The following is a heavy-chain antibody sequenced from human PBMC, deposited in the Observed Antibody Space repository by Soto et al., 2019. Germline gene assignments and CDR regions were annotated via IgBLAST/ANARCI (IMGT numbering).Heavy chain of an antibody. V-gene: IGHV6-1*01. CDR2: TYYRSRWFN. CDR1: GDSVSSNSAA. Sequence: SQTRSLTCAISGDSVSSNSAAWNWIRQSPSRGLEWLGRTYYRSRWFNDYALSVKSRIIINPDTSKNQFSLQLNSVTPEDTAVYYCARDRGYSGYDPFDYWGQGTLVTVSS. J-gene: IGHJ4*02. D-gene: IGHD5-12*01. CDR3: ARDRGYSGYDPFDY.